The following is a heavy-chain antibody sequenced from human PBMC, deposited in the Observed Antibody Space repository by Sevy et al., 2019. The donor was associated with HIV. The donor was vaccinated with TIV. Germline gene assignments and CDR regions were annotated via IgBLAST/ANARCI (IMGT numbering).Heavy chain of an antibody. J-gene: IGHJ3*02. CDR3: AKDRYDGSGYYPEGAFDI. Sequence: GGSLRLSCAASAFTFSSYAMNWVRQAPGKGLEWVSTISGSGGSTYYGDSVKGRFTISRDNSKNTVYLQMSSLRAEDTALYYCAKDRYDGSGYYPEGAFDIWGQGTKVTVSS. V-gene: IGHV3-23*01. CDR2: ISGSGGST. D-gene: IGHD3-22*01. CDR1: AFTFSSYA.